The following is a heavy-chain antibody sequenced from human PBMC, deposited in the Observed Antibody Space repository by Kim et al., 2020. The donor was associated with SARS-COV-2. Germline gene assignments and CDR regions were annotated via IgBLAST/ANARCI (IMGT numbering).Heavy chain of an antibody. CDR3: ASQRYYYDSSVDY. J-gene: IGHJ4*02. V-gene: IGHV3-48*03. Sequence: YADSVKGRFTISRDNAKNSLYLQMNSLRAEDTAVYYCASQRYYYDSSVDYWGQGTLVTVSS. D-gene: IGHD3-22*01.